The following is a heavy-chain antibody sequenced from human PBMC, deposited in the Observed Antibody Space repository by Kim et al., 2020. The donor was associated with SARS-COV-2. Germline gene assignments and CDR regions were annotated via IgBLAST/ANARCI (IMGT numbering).Heavy chain of an antibody. CDR3: AKDYRSGYRPYYYFDY. CDR1: GFTFDDYA. D-gene: IGHD3-22*01. V-gene: IGHV3-9*01. Sequence: GGSLRLSCAASGFTFDDYAMHWVRQAPGKGLEGVSGISWNSGSIGYADSVKGRITISRDNAKNSLYLQMNSLRAEDTALYYCAKDYRSGYRPYYYFDYWGQGTLVTVSS. CDR2: ISWNSGSI. J-gene: IGHJ4*02.